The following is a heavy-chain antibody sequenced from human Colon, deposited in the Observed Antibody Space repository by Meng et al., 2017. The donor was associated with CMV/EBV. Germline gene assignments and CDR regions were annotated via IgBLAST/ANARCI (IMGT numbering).Heavy chain of an antibody. D-gene: IGHD3-22*01. V-gene: IGHV4-39*07. Sequence: QLQLPESGPGLVKAPETLSLTCTVSGGFISGSSYYWGWIRQPPGKGLEWIGSMYYSGNTHYKSSLKSRVTISVDTSKNQFSLRLNSVTAADTAVYYCARTVQWLAPFYYYMDVWGKGTLVTVSS. CDR3: ARTVQWLAPFYYYMDV. J-gene: IGHJ6*03. CDR2: MYYSGNT. CDR1: GGFISGSSYY.